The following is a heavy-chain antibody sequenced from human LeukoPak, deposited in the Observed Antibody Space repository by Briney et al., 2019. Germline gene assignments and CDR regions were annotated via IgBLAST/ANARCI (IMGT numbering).Heavy chain of an antibody. Sequence: PGGSLRLSCAASGFTVSSNYMSWVRQAPGKGLEWVSVIYSGGSTYYADSVKGRFTISRDNSKNTLYLQMNSLRAEDTAVYYCARDSHLYYDSSGYLGDWGQGTLVTVSS. CDR3: ARDSHLYYDSSGYLGD. CDR2: IYSGGST. V-gene: IGHV3-66*01. CDR1: GFTVSSNY. J-gene: IGHJ4*02. D-gene: IGHD3-22*01.